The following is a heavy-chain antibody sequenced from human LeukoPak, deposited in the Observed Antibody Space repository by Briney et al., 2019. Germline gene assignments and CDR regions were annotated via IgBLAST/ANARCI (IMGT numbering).Heavy chain of an antibody. CDR1: GYSFNSYW. J-gene: IGHJ4*02. V-gene: IGHV5-51*01. CDR3: TRGGVGATDYFDY. D-gene: IGHD1-26*01. CDR2: MYPGDSDP. Sequence: GESLKISCKGSGYSFNSYWIAWVRQMPGKGLEWMGIMYPGDSDPRYSPSSQGQVTISVDKSISTAYLQWTSLKASDIAMYYCTRGGVGATDYFDYWGQGTLVTVSS.